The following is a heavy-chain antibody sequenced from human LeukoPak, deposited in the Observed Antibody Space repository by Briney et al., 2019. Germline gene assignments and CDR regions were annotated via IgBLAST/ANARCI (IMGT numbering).Heavy chain of an antibody. D-gene: IGHD6-13*01. Sequence: TGGSLRLSCAASGFTFDDYGMSWVRQAPGKGLEWVSGINWNGGSTGYADSVKGRFTISRDNAKNSLYLQMNSLRAEDTALYYCARDPGIAAAGEPFDYWGQGTLVTVSS. CDR2: INWNGGST. V-gene: IGHV3-20*04. CDR1: GFTFDDYG. J-gene: IGHJ4*02. CDR3: ARDPGIAAAGEPFDY.